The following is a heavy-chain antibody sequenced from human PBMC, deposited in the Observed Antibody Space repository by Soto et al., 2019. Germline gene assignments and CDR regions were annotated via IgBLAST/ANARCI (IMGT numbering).Heavy chain of an antibody. Sequence: GGSLRLSCAASGFTFSSYEMNWVRQAPGKGLEWVSYISSSGSTIYYADSVKGRFTISRDNAKNSLYLQMNSLRAEDTAVYYCARMGGLSTGTTSPPDYWGQGTLVTVSS. CDR2: ISSSGSTI. CDR1: GFTFSSYE. CDR3: ARMGGLSTGTTSPPDY. V-gene: IGHV3-48*03. J-gene: IGHJ4*02. D-gene: IGHD1-1*01.